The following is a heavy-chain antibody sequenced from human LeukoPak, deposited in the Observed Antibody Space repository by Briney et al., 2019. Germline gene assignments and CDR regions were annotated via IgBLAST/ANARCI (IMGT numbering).Heavy chain of an antibody. J-gene: IGHJ6*03. D-gene: IGHD3-10*01. CDR2: MYYSEST. CDR3: ARDSITYYYGSGSPDLSYYYYYMDV. CDR1: GGFDSSGSYY. Sequence: SETLSLICTFSGGFDSSGSYYWSWIPRPRGRGVEWIGYMYYSESTNYDPSLKCRVTISVDTSKNQFSLKLSSVTAADTAVYYCARDSITYYYGSGSPDLSYYYYYMDVWGKGTTVTVSS. V-gene: IGHV4-61*01.